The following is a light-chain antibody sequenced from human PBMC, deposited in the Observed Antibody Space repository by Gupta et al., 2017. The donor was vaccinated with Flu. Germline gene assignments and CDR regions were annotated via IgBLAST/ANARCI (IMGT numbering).Light chain of an antibody. CDR2: EDI. Sequence: GLTTTSTGTGDAFTEKYAYWYQRTAGQAPHLLIYEDIKRPSGIPERFSGSTSGTTATLTISGAQGEDEGDYFCDSGDRTCNHGVFGGGTKLPVL. CDR1: AFTEKY. V-gene: IGLV3-10*01. J-gene: IGLJ3*02. CDR3: DSGDRTCNHGV.